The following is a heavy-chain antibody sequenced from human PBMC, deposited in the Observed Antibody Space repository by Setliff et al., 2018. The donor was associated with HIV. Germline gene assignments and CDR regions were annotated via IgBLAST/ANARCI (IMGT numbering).Heavy chain of an antibody. CDR2: INHSGST. D-gene: IGHD6-19*01. V-gene: IGHV4-34*01. CDR1: GGSFSGYY. CDR3: AIRGSSGWYVGGYFDY. Sequence: PSQTLSLTCAVYGGSFSGYYWSWIRQPPGKGLEWIGEINHSGSTNCNLSLKSRVTISVDTSKNQFSLKLSSVTAADTAVYYCAIRGSSGWYVGGYFDYWGQGTLVTVPQ. J-gene: IGHJ4*02.